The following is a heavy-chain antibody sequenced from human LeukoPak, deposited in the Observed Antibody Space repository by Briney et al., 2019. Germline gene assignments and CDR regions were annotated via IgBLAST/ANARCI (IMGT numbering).Heavy chain of an antibody. J-gene: IGHJ4*02. V-gene: IGHV4-31*03. Sequence: SETLSLTCTVSGASFNSDDQYWNWIRQSPGKGLEWIGSIRPSGMLYHNPSLESRVTMSRDTSKNQFSLDLNSVAAADTAVYFYSKGLDSRKLGYWGQGILVTVSS. CDR2: IRPSGML. CDR3: SKGLDSRKLGY. D-gene: IGHD3-22*01. CDR1: GASFNSDDQY.